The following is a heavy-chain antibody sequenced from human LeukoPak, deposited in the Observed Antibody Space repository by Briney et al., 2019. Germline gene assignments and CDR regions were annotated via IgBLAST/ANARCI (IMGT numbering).Heavy chain of an antibody. CDR3: ARGGFSYSSSWERFDY. Sequence: SQTLSLTCAVSGGSISSSSYYWGWIRQPPGKGLEWIGSIYYSGSTYYNPSPQSRVTISIDTSKNQFSLQLSSVTAADTAVYYCARGGFSYSSSWERFDYWGQGTLVTVSS. D-gene: IGHD6-13*01. V-gene: IGHV4-39*07. CDR1: GGSISSSSYY. J-gene: IGHJ4*02. CDR2: IYYSGST.